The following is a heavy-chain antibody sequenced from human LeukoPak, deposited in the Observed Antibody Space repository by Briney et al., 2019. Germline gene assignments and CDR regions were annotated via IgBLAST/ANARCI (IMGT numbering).Heavy chain of an antibody. D-gene: IGHD2-15*01. J-gene: IGHJ5*02. Sequence: SETLSLTCTLSGGSLSSGGYYWSWIRQHPGKGLEGIGYIYYSGSIYYNPSLKSRVTISVATSKNQFSLKLSPVTAADTAVYYCAREGNYCSGGSCYPGWFDPWGQGTLVTVPS. CDR3: AREGNYCSGGSCYPGWFDP. CDR1: GGSLSSGGYY. V-gene: IGHV4-31*03. CDR2: IYYSGSI.